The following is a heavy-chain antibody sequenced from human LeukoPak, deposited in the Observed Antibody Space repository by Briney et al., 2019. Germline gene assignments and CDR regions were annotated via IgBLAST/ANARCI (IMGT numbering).Heavy chain of an antibody. D-gene: IGHD5-24*01. J-gene: IGHJ2*01. CDR3: ARGLGYKTRYFDL. CDR2: ISHSGST. CDR1: GYSISSDYY. V-gene: IGHV4-38-2*01. Sequence: SETLSLTCAVSGYSISSDYYWGWIRQPPGKGLEWIGTISHSGSTFYNPSLKSRVTISVDTSKNQFSLNLSSVTAADTAVYFCARGLGYKTRYFDLWGRGTLVIVSS.